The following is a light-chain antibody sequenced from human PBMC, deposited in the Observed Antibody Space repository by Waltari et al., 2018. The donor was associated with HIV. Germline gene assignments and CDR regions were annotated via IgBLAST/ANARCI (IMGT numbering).Light chain of an antibody. V-gene: IGLV2-14*03. J-gene: IGLJ2*01. Sequence: QSALTQPASVSGSPGQWVTLSCSGTANDIGCYNPCPWYQQPPGKAPKLIIYDVTYRPSGVSDRFSGSKSGNAASLTISGLQPEDEGDYFCASYKTAYTMVFGGGTRLTV. CDR1: ANDIGCYNP. CDR2: DVT. CDR3: ASYKTAYTMV.